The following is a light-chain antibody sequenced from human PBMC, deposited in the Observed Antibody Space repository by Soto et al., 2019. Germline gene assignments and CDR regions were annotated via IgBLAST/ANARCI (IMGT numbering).Light chain of an antibody. V-gene: IGKV3-20*01. Sequence: EIVLTQSPGTLSLSPGERATLSCRASQTVSSSYLAWYQQKPGQAPRLLIYGASSRATGIPDRFSGSGSGTDFTLTISRLEPEDFAVYYCQQSGSSPTWTFGQGTTVEIE. CDR1: QTVSSSY. CDR3: QQSGSSPTWT. J-gene: IGKJ1*01. CDR2: GAS.